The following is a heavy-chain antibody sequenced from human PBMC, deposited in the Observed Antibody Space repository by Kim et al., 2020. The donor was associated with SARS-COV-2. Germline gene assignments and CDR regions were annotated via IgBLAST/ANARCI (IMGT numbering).Heavy chain of an antibody. Sequence: YAAFVKGRFTISRDNAKSSLYLQMNSLRAEDTALYYCAKAMVIPWDYGMDVWGQGTAVTVSS. D-gene: IGHD3-22*01. CDR3: AKAMVIPWDYGMDV. J-gene: IGHJ6*02. V-gene: IGHV3-9*01.